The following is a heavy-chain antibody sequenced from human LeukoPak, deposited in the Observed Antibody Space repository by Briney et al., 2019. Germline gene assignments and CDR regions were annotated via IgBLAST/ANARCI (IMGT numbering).Heavy chain of an antibody. CDR1: GGSISSGGYY. D-gene: IGHD3-3*01. V-gene: IGHV4-31*03. CDR3: ARGQKGSYDFWSGYDNSNWFDP. Sequence: SETLSRTCTVSGGSISSGGYYWSWIRQHPGKGLEWIGYIYYSGSTYYNPSLKSRVTISVDTSKNQFSLKLSSVTAADTAVYYCARGQKGSYDFWSGYDNSNWFDPWGQGTLVTVSS. J-gene: IGHJ5*02. CDR2: IYYSGST.